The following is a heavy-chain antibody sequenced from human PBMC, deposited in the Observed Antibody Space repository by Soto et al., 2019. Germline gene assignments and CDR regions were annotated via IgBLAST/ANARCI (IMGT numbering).Heavy chain of an antibody. Sequence: PGGSLRLYLASSGFTFSSDAMSWVRQSPGKGLEWVSAISGSGGSTYYADSVKGRFTISRDNSKNTLYLQMNSLRAEDTAVYYCAKRVSGSGCNWFDPWGQGTLVTGSS. CDR1: GFTFSSDA. V-gene: IGHV3-23*01. CDR2: ISGSGGST. D-gene: IGHD6-19*01. CDR3: AKRVSGSGCNWFDP. J-gene: IGHJ5*02.